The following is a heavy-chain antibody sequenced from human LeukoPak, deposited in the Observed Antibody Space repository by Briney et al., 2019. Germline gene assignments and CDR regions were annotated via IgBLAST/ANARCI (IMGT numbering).Heavy chain of an antibody. CDR3: ARDGYSDYQRNYYYGMDV. J-gene: IGHJ6*02. D-gene: IGHD4-17*01. V-gene: IGHV3-23*01. Sequence: GGSLRLSCAASGFTFSSYAMSWVRQAPGKGLEWVSVISGSGGSTYYADSVKGRFTISRDNSMNTLYLQMNSLRAEDTAVYYCARDGYSDYQRNYYYGMDVWGQGTTVTVSS. CDR1: GFTFSSYA. CDR2: ISGSGGST.